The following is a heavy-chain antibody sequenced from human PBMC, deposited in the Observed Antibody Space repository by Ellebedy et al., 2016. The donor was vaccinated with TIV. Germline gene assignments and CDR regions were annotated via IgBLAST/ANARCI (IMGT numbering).Heavy chain of an antibody. V-gene: IGHV3-7*01. Sequence: PGGSLRLSCAGSGFTFSFYWMSWVRQAPGKGPEWVANRKEDGSEKYYVDAVKGRFTISRDNAKNSLYLQMNSLEAEDTAVYYCARVPWGSGGVNWFDPWGQGTLVTVSS. CDR3: ARVPWGSGGVNWFDP. CDR1: GFTFSFYW. J-gene: IGHJ5*02. CDR2: RKEDGSEK. D-gene: IGHD3-10*01.